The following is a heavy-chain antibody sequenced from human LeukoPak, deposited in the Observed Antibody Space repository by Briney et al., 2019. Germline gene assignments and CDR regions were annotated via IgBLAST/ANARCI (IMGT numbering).Heavy chain of an antibody. CDR2: IYTSGST. V-gene: IGHV4-4*07. CDR1: GGSISSYY. CDR3: ARSRVASFDY. Sequence: SETLSFTCTGSGGSISSYYWSWIRQPAGKELEWIGRIYTSGSTNYNPSLKSRVTMSVDTSKNQFSLKLSSVTAADTAVYYCARSRVASFDYWGQGTLVTVSS. J-gene: IGHJ4*02. D-gene: IGHD3-3*01.